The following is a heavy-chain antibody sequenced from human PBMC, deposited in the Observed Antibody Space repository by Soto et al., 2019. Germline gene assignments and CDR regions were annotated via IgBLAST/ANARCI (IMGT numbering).Heavy chain of an antibody. CDR3: AKEDIVATINVLDFDY. CDR1: GFTFSSYA. D-gene: IGHD5-12*01. Sequence: GGSLRLSCAASGFTFSSYAMSWVRQAPGKGLEWVSAISGSGGSTYYADSVKGRFTISRDNSKNTLYLQMNSLRAKDTAVYYCAKEDIVATINVLDFDYWGQRTLVTV. CDR2: ISGSGGST. J-gene: IGHJ4*02. V-gene: IGHV3-23*01.